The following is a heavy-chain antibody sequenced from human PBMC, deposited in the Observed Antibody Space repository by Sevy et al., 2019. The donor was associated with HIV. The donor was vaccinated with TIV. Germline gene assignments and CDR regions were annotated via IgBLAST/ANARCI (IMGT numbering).Heavy chain of an antibody. CDR2: ISGSGGST. D-gene: IGHD2-2*01. CDR3: AKVRDHYCSSTSCTDFDY. CDR1: GFTFSSYA. J-gene: IGHJ4*02. Sequence: GGSLRLSCAASGFTFSSYAMSWVRQAPGKGLEWVSAISGSGGSTYYADSVKGRFTISRDNSKNTLYLQMNSLRAEDTAVYYCAKVRDHYCSSTSCTDFDYWGQGTLVTVSS. V-gene: IGHV3-23*01.